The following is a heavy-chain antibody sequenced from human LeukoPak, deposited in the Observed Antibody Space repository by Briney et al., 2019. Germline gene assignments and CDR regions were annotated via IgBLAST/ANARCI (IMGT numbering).Heavy chain of an antibody. CDR3: ARSYREGYFDY. CDR2: ISSSGSTI. D-gene: IGHD3-16*02. J-gene: IGHJ4*02. CDR1: GFTFSDYY. V-gene: IGHV3-11*01. Sequence: GGSLRLSCAASGFTFSDYYMSWIRQAPGKGLEWVSYISSSGSTIYYADSVKGRFTISRDNSKNTLYLQMNSLRAEDTAVYYCARSYREGYFDYWGQGTLVTVSS.